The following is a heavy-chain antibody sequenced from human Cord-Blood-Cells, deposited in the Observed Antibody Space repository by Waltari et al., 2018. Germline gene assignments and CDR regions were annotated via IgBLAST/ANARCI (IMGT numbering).Heavy chain of an antibody. Sequence: QVQLVQSGAEVKKPGSSVKVSCKASGGTFSSYAISWVRQAPGQGLEWMGGISPIFDTANYAQKFQGRVTITADESTSTAYMELSSLRSEDTAVYYCARRDSYGLFDYWGQGTLVTVSS. J-gene: IGHJ4*02. CDR2: ISPIFDTA. CDR1: GGTFSSYA. D-gene: IGHD5-18*01. CDR3: ARRDSYGLFDY. V-gene: IGHV1-69*01.